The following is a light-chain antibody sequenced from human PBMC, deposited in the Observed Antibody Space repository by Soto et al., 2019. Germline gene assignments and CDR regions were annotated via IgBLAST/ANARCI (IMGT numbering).Light chain of an antibody. CDR2: KVS. CDR3: MQGSHWPYT. J-gene: IGKJ2*01. CDR1: QSLVYRDGNTY. V-gene: IGKV2-30*01. Sequence: VVMTQSPLSLPVTLGQPASISCSSSQSLVYRDGNTYLNWFQQRPGQSPRRLIYKVSNRDSGVPDRFRGSGSGNDFTLKISRVEAEDVGLYYCMQGSHWPYTFGPGTRLEIK.